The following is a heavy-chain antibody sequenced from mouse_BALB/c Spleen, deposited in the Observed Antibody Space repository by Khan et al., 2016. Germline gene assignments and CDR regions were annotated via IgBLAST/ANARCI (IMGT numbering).Heavy chain of an antibody. Sequence: VKLLESGAELARPGASVKLSCKASGYTFTDYYINWVQQRTGQGLEWIGEIYPGSGNTYYNEKFKGKATLTADKSSSTAYMQLSSLASDDSAVDFCWAEGRLQDYWGQGTTLTVSS. V-gene: IGHV1-77*01. CDR3: WAEGRLQDY. CDR1: GYTFTDYY. J-gene: IGHJ2*01. D-gene: IGHD1-2*01. CDR2: IYPGSGNT.